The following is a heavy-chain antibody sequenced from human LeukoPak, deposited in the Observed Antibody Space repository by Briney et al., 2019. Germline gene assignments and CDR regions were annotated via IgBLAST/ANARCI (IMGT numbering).Heavy chain of an antibody. Sequence: PGGSLRLSCAASGFTFRSYSMNWVRQAPGKGLEWISYIRSNGDTIFYADSVRGRFTISRDNAKNSLYLQMNSLRAEDTAVYYCARDTPAGGDILTGYVNYYYYGMDVWGQGTTVTVSS. V-gene: IGHV3-48*01. D-gene: IGHD3-9*01. CDR3: ARDTPAGGDILTGYVNYYYYGMDV. CDR1: GFTFRSYS. CDR2: IRSNGDTI. J-gene: IGHJ6*02.